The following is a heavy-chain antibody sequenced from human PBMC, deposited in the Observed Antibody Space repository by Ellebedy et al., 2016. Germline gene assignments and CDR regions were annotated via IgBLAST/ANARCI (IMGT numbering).Heavy chain of an antibody. J-gene: IGHJ4*02. V-gene: IGHV3-64D*09. CDR1: GFTFSSYA. Sequence: GGSLRLSCSASGFTFSSYAMHWVRQAPGKGLEYVSAISSNGGSTYYADSVKGRFTISRDNSKNTLYLQMSSLRAEDTAVYYCVKSPYYYDSSGPQPPFDYWGQGTLVTVSS. CDR3: VKSPYYYDSSGPQPPFDY. D-gene: IGHD3-22*01. CDR2: ISSNGGST.